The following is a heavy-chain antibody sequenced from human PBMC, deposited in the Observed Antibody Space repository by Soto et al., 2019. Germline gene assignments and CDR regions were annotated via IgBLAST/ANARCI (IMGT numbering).Heavy chain of an antibody. V-gene: IGHV1-18*01. CDR1: GYTFTSYG. D-gene: IGHD2-2*01. CDR2: ISAYNGNT. Sequence: EASVKVSCKASGYTFTSYGISWVRQAPGQGLEWMGWISAYNGNTNYAQKLQGRVTMTTDTSTSTAYMELRSLRSDDTAVYYCARPFYCSSTSCYWMDVWGQGTTVTVSS. CDR3: ARPFYCSSTSCYWMDV. J-gene: IGHJ6*02.